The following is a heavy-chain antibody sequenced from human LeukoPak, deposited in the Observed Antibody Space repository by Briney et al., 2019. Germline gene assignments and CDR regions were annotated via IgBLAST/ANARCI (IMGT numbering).Heavy chain of an antibody. V-gene: IGHV3-30*02. D-gene: IGHD5-24*01. CDR3: ASDERRWLQSGGYYFDY. CDR1: GFTFSSYG. CDR2: IRYDGSNK. Sequence: GGSLRLSCAVSGFTFSSYGMHWVRQAPGKGLEWVAFIRYDGSNKYYADSVKGRFTISRDNSKNTLYLQMNSLRAEDTAVYYCASDERRWLQSGGYYFDYWGQGTLVTVSS. J-gene: IGHJ4*02.